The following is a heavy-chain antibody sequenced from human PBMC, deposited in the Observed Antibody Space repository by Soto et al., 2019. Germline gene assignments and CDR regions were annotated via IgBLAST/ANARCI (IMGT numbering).Heavy chain of an antibody. D-gene: IGHD3-3*01. CDR3: ARGITIFGVVMSHFDY. V-gene: IGHV3-21*01. J-gene: IGHJ4*02. Sequence: LRLSCAASGFTFSSYSMNWVRQAPGKGLEWVSSISSSSSYIYYADSVKGRFTISRDNAKNSLYLQMNSLRAEDTAVYYCARGITIFGVVMSHFDYWGQGTLVTVSS. CDR2: ISSSSSYI. CDR1: GFTFSSYS.